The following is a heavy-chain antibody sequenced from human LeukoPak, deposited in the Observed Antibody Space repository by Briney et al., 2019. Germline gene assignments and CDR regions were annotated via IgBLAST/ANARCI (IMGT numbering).Heavy chain of an antibody. V-gene: IGHV3-23*01. CDR3: AKWGDYDVLSGYYVSDC. CDR1: GFTFSNYA. J-gene: IGHJ4*02. CDR2: ITGSGGNT. D-gene: IGHD3-9*01. Sequence: GGSLRLSCAASGFTFSNYAMSWVRQAPGKGLEWVSAITGSGGNTYYADSVKGRFTISRDNSKNTVFLQMNSLRAEDTAVYYCAKWGDYDVLSGYYVSDCWGQGTLVTVSS.